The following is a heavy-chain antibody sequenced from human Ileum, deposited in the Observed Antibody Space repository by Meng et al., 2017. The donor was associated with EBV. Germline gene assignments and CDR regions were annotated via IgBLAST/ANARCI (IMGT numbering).Heavy chain of an antibody. D-gene: IGHD1-7*01. CDR2: VYHRGDT. J-gene: IGHJ4*02. V-gene: IGHV4-4*02. Sequence: QVSLKVSGPGPVKPSGALSLTCTSSGDSISSDIWWRWVRQPPGKGLEWIGEVYHRGDTNYNPSLKSRVDISVDKSKNQFYLSLFSVTAADTAVYYCGRDQGRELINHWGQGTLVTVSS. CDR3: GRDQGRELINH. CDR1: GDSISSDIW.